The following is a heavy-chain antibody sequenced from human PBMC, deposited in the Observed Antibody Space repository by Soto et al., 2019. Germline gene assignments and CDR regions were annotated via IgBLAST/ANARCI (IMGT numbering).Heavy chain of an antibody. CDR1: GGTFSSYA. CDR3: ARGAYYYDSSGYRDWFDP. V-gene: IGHV1-69*13. CDR2: IIPIFGTA. J-gene: IGHJ5*02. D-gene: IGHD3-22*01. Sequence: GASVKVSCKASGGTFSSYAISWVRQAPGQGLEWMGGIIPIFGTANYAQKFQGRVTITADESTSTAYMELSSLRSEDTAVYYCARGAYYYDSSGYRDWFDPWGQGTLVTVSS.